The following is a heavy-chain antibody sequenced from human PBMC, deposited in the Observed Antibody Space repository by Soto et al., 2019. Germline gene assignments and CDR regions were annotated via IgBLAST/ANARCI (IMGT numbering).Heavy chain of an antibody. Sequence: TQSLTCAVDDGSFSGYYGRWIRPPPGKGLEWIGEINHSGSTNYNPSLKSRVTISVDTSKNQFSLKLSSVTAADTAVYYCSRASAIRYIDWFPSLEPCGQGTLVTVS. J-gene: IGHJ5*02. CDR2: INHSGST. V-gene: IGHV4-34*01. D-gene: IGHD3-9*01. CDR3: SRASAIRYIDWFPSLEP. CDR1: DGSFSGYY.